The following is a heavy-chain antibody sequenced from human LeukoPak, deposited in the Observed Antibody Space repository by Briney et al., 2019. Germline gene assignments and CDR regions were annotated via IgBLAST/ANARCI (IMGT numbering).Heavy chain of an antibody. V-gene: IGHV3-7*01. J-gene: IGHJ5*01. CDR3: ARARRSGGITMVRGVKDRGWFDS. Sequence: GGSLRLSCAASGFTFSSYWMSWVRQAPGKGLEWVANIKQDGSEKYYVDSVKGRFTISRDNAKNSPYLQMNSLRAEDPAVFYCARARRSGGITMVRGVKDRGWFDSWGQEILVTVSS. D-gene: IGHD3-10*01. CDR1: GFTFSSYW. CDR2: IKQDGSEK.